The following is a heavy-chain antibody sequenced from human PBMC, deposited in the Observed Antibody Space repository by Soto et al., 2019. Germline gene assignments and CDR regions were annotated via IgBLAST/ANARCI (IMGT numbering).Heavy chain of an antibody. CDR3: ARQRGNYFDN. J-gene: IGHJ4*02. Sequence: SETLSLTCTVSGDSISTFYWSWIRQPPGKGLEWIGYIYYTGSTNYNTSLKTRVTMSVDTSKKQFSLQLTSVTAADTAVYYCARQRGNYFDNWGQGSLVTVSS. V-gene: IGHV4-59*01. CDR1: GDSISTFY. D-gene: IGHD3-10*01. CDR2: IYYTGST.